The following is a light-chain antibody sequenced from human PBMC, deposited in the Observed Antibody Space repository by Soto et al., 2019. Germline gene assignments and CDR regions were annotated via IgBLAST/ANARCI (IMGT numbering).Light chain of an antibody. CDR3: QQYYHWGLS. CDR1: QNVVNN. CDR2: ASS. V-gene: IGKV3D-15*01. J-gene: IGKJ4*01. Sequence: VMTQSPGSLSVSPGERVTLFCRASQNVVNNIAWYQVKPAQPPRLLNYASSTRATGNPATFSGSGSATQFSLTITSLQSEDSAVYYRQQYYHWGLSCGGGTKVEI.